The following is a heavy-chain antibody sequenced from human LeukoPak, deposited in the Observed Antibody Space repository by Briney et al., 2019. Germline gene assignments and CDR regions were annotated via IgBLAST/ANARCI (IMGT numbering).Heavy chain of an antibody. V-gene: IGHV3-7*01. CDR1: GFTFSSYW. CDR3: ARGPAGTFFRYFDY. CDR2: IKQDGSEK. D-gene: IGHD6-13*01. Sequence: GGSLRLSCAASGFTFSSYWMSWVRQTPGKGLEWVANIKQDGSEKYYVDSVKGRFTISRDNAKNSLYLQMNSLRAEDTAVYYCARGPAGTFFRYFDYWGQGTLVTVSS. J-gene: IGHJ4*02.